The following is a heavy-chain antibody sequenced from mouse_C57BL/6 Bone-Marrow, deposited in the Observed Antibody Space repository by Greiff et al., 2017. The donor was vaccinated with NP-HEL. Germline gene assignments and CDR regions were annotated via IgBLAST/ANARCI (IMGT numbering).Heavy chain of an antibody. CDR1: GYTFTSYW. CDR2: INPSSGYP. Sequence: VQLQQSGAELAKPGASVKLSCKASGYTFTSYWMHWVKQRPGQGLEWIGYINPSSGYPKYNQKFKDKATLTADNSYSTAYMQLSSLTYEDSAVYYCASPSQVYYGSSFDYWGQGTTLTVSS. CDR3: ASPSQVYYGSSFDY. V-gene: IGHV1-7*01. J-gene: IGHJ2*01. D-gene: IGHD1-1*01.